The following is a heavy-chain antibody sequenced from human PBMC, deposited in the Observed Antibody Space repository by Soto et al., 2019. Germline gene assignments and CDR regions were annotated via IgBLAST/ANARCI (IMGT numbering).Heavy chain of an antibody. Sequence: EVQLVESGGGLVKPGGSLRLSCAASGFTFSSYSMNWVRQAPGKGLEWVSSISSSSSYIYYADSVKGRFTVSRDNAKNSLYLQMNSLRAEDTAVYYCASLPSGRELIDYWGQGSLVTVSS. CDR3: ASLPSGRELIDY. CDR2: ISSSSSYI. CDR1: GFTFSSYS. D-gene: IGHD1-26*01. V-gene: IGHV3-21*01. J-gene: IGHJ4*02.